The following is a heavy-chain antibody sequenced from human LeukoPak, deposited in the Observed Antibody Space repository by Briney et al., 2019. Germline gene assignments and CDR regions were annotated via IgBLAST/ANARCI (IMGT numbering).Heavy chain of an antibody. J-gene: IGHJ4*02. CDR2: ISSSSSYI. CDR3: ARDNRLGGDY. CDR1: GFTFSSYS. Sequence: PGGSLRLSCAASGFTFSSYSMNWVRQAPGKGLEWVSSISSSSSYIYYADSVRGRFTISRDNAKNSLYLQMNSLRAEDTAVYYCARDNRLGGDYWGQGTLVTVSS. D-gene: IGHD1-14*01. V-gene: IGHV3-21*01.